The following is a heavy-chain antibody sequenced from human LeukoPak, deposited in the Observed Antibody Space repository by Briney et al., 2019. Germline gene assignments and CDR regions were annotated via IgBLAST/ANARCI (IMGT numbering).Heavy chain of an antibody. Sequence: GGSLRLSCAASGFTFSNYWMSWVRQAPGKGLEWVANIKQDGSEKYYVDSVKGRFTISRDNAKNSLYLQMNSLRAEDTAVYYCARDRKKERAYYYYYMDVWGKGTTVTVSS. CDR2: IKQDGSEK. CDR3: ARDRKKERAYYYYYMDV. CDR1: GFTFSNYW. J-gene: IGHJ6*03. D-gene: IGHD5-24*01. V-gene: IGHV3-7*01.